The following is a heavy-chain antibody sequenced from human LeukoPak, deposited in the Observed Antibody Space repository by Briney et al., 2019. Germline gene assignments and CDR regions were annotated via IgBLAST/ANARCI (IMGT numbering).Heavy chain of an antibody. CDR3: VREDTPATANY. CDR1: GFSFSSYA. J-gene: IGHJ4*02. V-gene: IGHV3-23*01. Sequence: GGSLRLSCAASGFSFSSYAMTWARQAPVKGLEWVSAISGDGTRTYYADSVTGRFTISRDNSKDTLFLQMHSLRPGDTAVYYCVREDTPATANYWGQGTLVTISS. D-gene: IGHD2-21*02. CDR2: ISGDGTRT.